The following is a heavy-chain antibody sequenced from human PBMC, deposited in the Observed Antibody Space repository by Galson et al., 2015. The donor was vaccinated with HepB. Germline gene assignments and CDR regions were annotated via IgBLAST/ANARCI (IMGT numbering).Heavy chain of an antibody. D-gene: IGHD3-22*01. CDR3: ATDVYYYDSSSPDAFDI. CDR2: FDPEDGET. Sequence: SVKVSCKVSGYTLTELSMHWVRQAPGKGLEWMGGFDPEDGETIYAQKFQGRVTMTEDTSTDTAYMELSSLRSEDTAVYYCATDVYYYDSSSPDAFDIWGQGTMVTVSS. CDR1: GYTLTELS. V-gene: IGHV1-24*01. J-gene: IGHJ3*02.